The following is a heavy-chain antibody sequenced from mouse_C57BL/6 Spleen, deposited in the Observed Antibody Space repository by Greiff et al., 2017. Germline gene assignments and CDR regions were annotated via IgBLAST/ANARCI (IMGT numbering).Heavy chain of an antibody. CDR3: VSHVITPIGYAMDY. Sequence: EVQGVESGGGLVQPKGSLKLSCAASGFSFNTYAMNWVRQAPGKGLEWVARIRSKSNNSATYYADSVKDRFTITRDESESMLYLQVNNLKTEVTAMYYCVSHVITPIGYAMDYWGQGTSVTVSS. CDR1: GFSFNTYA. J-gene: IGHJ4*01. V-gene: IGHV10-1*01. CDR2: IRSKSNNSAT. D-gene: IGHD1-3*01.